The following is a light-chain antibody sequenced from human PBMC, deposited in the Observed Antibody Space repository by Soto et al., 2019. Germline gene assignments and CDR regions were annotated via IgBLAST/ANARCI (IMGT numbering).Light chain of an antibody. CDR3: QQYGSSPLT. Sequence: EIVLTQSPGTLSLSPGERATLSCRASQSVSSNYLAWYQQKPGQAPRLLIYGASSGATGIPDRFSGSGSGTVFTLTISSLEPEDFAVYYCQQYGSSPLTFGQGTRVEIK. CDR2: GAS. J-gene: IGKJ1*01. CDR1: QSVSSNY. V-gene: IGKV3-20*01.